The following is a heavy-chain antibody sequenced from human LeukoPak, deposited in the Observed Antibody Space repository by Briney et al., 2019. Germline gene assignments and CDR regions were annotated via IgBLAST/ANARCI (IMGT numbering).Heavy chain of an antibody. V-gene: IGHV4-31*01. Sequence: SETLPLTCTVSGGSISSGGDYWSWIRQHPGKGLEWIGFIYYSGSTYYNPSLKSQVTFSVDTSKNQFSLKLSSVNAADTAVYYCARAVYDYIWGSYGFDYWGQGTMVTVSS. CDR3: ARAVYDYIWGSYGFDY. CDR2: IYYSGST. J-gene: IGHJ4*02. CDR1: GGSISSGGDY. D-gene: IGHD3-16*01.